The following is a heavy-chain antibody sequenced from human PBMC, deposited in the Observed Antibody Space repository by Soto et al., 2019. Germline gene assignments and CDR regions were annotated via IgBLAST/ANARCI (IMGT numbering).Heavy chain of an antibody. V-gene: IGHV3-33*01. J-gene: IGHJ6*02. Sequence: QVQLVESGGGVVQPGRSLRLSCAASGFTFSSYGMHWVRQAPGKGLEWVAVIWYDGSNKYYADSVKGRFTISRDNSKNTLYLQMNSLRAEDTAVYYCASSTIFGVVITYGMDVWGQGTTVTVSS. CDR3: ASSTIFGVVITYGMDV. CDR2: IWYDGSNK. CDR1: GFTFSSYG. D-gene: IGHD3-3*01.